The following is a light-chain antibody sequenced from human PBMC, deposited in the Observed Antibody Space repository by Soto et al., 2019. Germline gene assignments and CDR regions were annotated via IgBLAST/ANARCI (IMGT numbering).Light chain of an antibody. V-gene: IGKV3-15*01. J-gene: IGKJ1*01. CDR1: QSVSSN. Sequence: EIVMTQSPATLSVSPGERATLSCRASQSVSSNLAWYQQKPGQAPRLLIYGASTRATGISARFSGSGSGTEFTLTISSLQSEDFAVYYCQQYNNWPLWTFGQETKVEIK. CDR2: GAS. CDR3: QQYNNWPLWT.